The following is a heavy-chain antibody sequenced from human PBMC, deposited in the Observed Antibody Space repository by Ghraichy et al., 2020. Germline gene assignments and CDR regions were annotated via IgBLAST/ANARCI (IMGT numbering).Heavy chain of an antibody. J-gene: IGHJ4*02. CDR3: IQGRRVIF. V-gene: IGHV3-7*01. CDR2: IKQDGSEI. CDR1: GFTLNTSE. Sequence: GGSLRLSCAASGFTLNTSEMNWVRQAPGKGLEWVTNIKQDGSEIYYVDSVKGRFTISRDNAKNSLYLQMSSLRAEDTAVYYCIQGRRVIFWSQGTLFTVSS. D-gene: IGHD2-21*01.